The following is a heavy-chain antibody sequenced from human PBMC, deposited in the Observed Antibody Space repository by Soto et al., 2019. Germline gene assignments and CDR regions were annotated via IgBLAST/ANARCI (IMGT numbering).Heavy chain of an antibody. J-gene: IGHJ4*02. CDR1: GDSIISGDYY. CDR3: ARHGMDYYDSSGYYYSPYYFDY. Sequence: SETLSLTCTVSGDSIISGDYYWSWIRQTPGKGLEWIGYIYYSGDTNYNPCLKSRVIISVDTSKNQFSLKLSSVTAADTAVYYCARHGMDYYDSSGYYYSPYYFDYWGQGTLVTGSS. CDR2: IYYSGDT. V-gene: IGHV4-30-4*01. D-gene: IGHD3-22*01.